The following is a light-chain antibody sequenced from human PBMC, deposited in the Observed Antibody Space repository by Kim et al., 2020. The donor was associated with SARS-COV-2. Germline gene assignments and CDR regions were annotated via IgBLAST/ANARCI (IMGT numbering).Light chain of an antibody. V-gene: IGLV3-19*01. Sequence: SSELTQDPAVSVALGQTVRITCQGDSLRSYYATWYQQKPGQAPILLIYAKNNRPSGIPDRFSGSSSGNTASLTITGAQAEDEADYYCNSRDTNDNVVFGGGNSLTVL. CDR2: AKN. CDR3: NSRDTNDNVV. CDR1: SLRSYY. J-gene: IGLJ2*01.